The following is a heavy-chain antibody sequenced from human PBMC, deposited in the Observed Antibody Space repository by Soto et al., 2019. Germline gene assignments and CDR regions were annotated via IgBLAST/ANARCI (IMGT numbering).Heavy chain of an antibody. Sequence: EVQLLESGGGLVQPGGSLRLSCGASGFTFNNCAMNWVRQAAGMGLEWVSVISGSGGSTYYADSVKGRFTISRDNSKNTLYLQMNSLRAEDTAVYYCAKRTTGWYFDLWGRGTLVTVSS. V-gene: IGHV3-23*01. CDR3: AKRTTGWYFDL. CDR1: GFTFNNCA. J-gene: IGHJ2*01. CDR2: ISGSGGST.